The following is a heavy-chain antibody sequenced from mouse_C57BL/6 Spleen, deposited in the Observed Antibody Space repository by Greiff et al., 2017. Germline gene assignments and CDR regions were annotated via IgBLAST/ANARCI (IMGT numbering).Heavy chain of an antibody. V-gene: IGHV1-53*01. J-gene: IGHJ1*03. CDR2: INPSNGGT. Sequence: QVQLQQPGTELVKPGASVKLSCKASGYTFTSYWMHWVKQRPGHGLEWIGNINPSNGGTNYNEKFKSKATLTVDKASSTAYMQLSSLTSEDSAVYYCAPAYYSNRYFDVWGTGTTVTVSS. CDR1: GYTFTSYW. D-gene: IGHD2-5*01. CDR3: APAYYSNRYFDV.